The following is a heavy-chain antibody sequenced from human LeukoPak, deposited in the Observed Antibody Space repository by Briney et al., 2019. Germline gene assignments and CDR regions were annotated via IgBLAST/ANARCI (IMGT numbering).Heavy chain of an antibody. D-gene: IGHD3-10*01. CDR2: IKQDGSEK. J-gene: IGHJ4*02. CDR1: GFTFSSYW. CDR3: ARATDYYGSGSYLY. Sequence: GGSLRLSCAASGFTFSSYWMSWVRQAPGKGLEWVANIKQDGSEKYYVDSVKGRFTISRDNAKNSLYLQMNSLRAEDTAVYYCARATDYYGSGSYLYWGQGTLVTVSS. V-gene: IGHV3-7*01.